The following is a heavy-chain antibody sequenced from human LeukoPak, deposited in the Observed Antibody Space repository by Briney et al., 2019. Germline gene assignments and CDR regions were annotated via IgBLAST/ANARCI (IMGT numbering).Heavy chain of an antibody. V-gene: IGHV3-23*01. CDR2: ISGSGGST. J-gene: IGHJ1*01. CDR1: GFTFSSYA. CDR3: AKKGSLGSVEDSYVPEYFQH. Sequence: PGGSLRLSCAASGFTFSSYAMSWVRQAPGKGLEWVSAISGSGGSTCYADSVKGRFTISRDNSKNTLYLQMNSLRAEDTAVYYCAKKGSLGSVEDSYVPEYFQHWGQGTLVTVSS. D-gene: IGHD5-18*01.